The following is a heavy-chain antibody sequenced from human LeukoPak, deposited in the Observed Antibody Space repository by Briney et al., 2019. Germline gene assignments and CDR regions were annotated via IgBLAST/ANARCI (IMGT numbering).Heavy chain of an antibody. Sequence: ASVKVSCKASGYTFTGYYMHWVRQAPGQGLEWMGWINPNSGGTNYAQKFQGRVTMTRDTSISTAYMELSRLRSDDTAVYYCARVSGYWDGDAFDIWGQGAMVTVSS. CDR2: INPNSGGT. V-gene: IGHV1-2*02. CDR1: GYTFTGYY. J-gene: IGHJ3*02. D-gene: IGHD3-22*01. CDR3: ARVSGYWDGDAFDI.